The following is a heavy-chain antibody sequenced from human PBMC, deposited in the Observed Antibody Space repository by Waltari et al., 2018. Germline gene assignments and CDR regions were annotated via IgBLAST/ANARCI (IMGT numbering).Heavy chain of an antibody. V-gene: IGHV3-11*06. J-gene: IGHJ4*02. D-gene: IGHD3-16*01. CDR2: FSRSSSYT. CDR1: GFTFSDAY. CDR3: VRDWGGGTYTWAY. Sequence: QVQLVESGGGLVKPGGSLRLSCEASGFTFSDAYMTWIRQAPGKGLEWISYFSRSSSYTHYADSVKGRFTMSRDNAKNTVYLQMNSLGAEDTALYYCVRDWGGGTYTWAYWGQGTPVTVSS.